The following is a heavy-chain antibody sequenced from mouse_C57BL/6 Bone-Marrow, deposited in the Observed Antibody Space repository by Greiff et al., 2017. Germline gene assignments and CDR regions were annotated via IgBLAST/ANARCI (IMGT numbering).Heavy chain of an antibody. Sequence: VQGVESGPGLVAPSPSLSITCTVSGFSLTSYAISWVRQPPGKGLEWLGVIWTGGGTNYNSALKSRLSISKDNSKSQVFLKMNSLQTDDTARYYCARNYGSNYVLYYFDYWGQGTTLTVSS. CDR1: GFSLTSYA. CDR2: IWTGGGT. D-gene: IGHD1-1*01. J-gene: IGHJ2*01. V-gene: IGHV2-9-1*01. CDR3: ARNYGSNYVLYYFDY.